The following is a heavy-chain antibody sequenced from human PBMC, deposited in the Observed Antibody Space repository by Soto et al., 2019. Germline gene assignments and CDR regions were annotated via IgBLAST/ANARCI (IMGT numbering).Heavy chain of an antibody. J-gene: IGHJ6*01. V-gene: IGHV3-23*01. CDR2: ITGSGGGT. CDR3: AKAGDDYVWGSLYGLDV. CDR1: GFTFSSYA. Sequence: GGSLRLSCAASGFTFSSYAMSWVRQAPGKGLEWVSSITGSGGGTTYSDSVKDRFTISRDKSKNTLYLQMNSLRADDTAVYYCAKAGDDYVWGSLYGLDVWGQGTTVTVSS. D-gene: IGHD3-16*01.